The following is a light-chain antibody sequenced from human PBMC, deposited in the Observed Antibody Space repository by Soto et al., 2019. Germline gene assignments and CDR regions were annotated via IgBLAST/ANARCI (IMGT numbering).Light chain of an antibody. CDR2: EVT. V-gene: IGLV2-14*01. CDR1: STDVGGYNF. J-gene: IGLJ1*01. CDR3: SSYTSTGTPV. Sequence: SSLTQPASVSGSLGQSITMSCTGTSTDVGGYNFVSWYQQHPDKAPKLLIYEVTNRPSGVSNRFSGSKSGNTASLTISRLQAEDEADYYCSSYTSTGTPVFGTGTKVTVL.